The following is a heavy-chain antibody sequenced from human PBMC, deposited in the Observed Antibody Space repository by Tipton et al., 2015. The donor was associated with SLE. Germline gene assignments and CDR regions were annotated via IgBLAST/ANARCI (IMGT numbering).Heavy chain of an antibody. CDR2: IYSGVSST. D-gene: IGHD3-10*01. CDR3: GKEQPILGSADI. Sequence: SLRLSCAASGFTFSSYAMSWVRQAPGKGLEWVSVIYSGVSSTYYAASVKGRFTISRDNSKNTLYLQMNSLRAEDTAVYYCGKEQPILGSADIWGQGTMVTVSS. CDR1: GFTFSSYA. V-gene: IGHV3-23*03. J-gene: IGHJ3*02.